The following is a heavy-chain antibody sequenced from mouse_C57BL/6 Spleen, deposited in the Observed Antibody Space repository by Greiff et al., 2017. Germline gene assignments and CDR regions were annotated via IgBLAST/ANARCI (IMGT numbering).Heavy chain of an antibody. J-gene: IGHJ4*01. V-gene: IGHV14-4*01. CDR3: TRYGSTPYYYAMDY. D-gene: IGHD1-1*01. CDR1: GFNIKDDY. CDR2: IDPENGDT. Sequence: VQLQQSGAELVRPGASVKLSCTASGFNIKDDYMHWVKQRPEQGLEWIGWIDPENGDTEYASKFQGKATITAYTSSNTAYLQLSSLTSEDTAVYYCTRYGSTPYYYAMDYWGQGTSVTVSS.